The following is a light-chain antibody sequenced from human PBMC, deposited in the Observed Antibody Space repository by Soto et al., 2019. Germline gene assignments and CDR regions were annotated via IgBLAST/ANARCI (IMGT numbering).Light chain of an antibody. CDR1: SSDVGSYNY. J-gene: IGLJ2*01. V-gene: IGLV2-8*01. CDR3: SSYAGSNIV. Sequence: QSALTQPPSASGSPGQSVTISCTGTSSDVGSYNYVSWYQQHPGKAPKLMIYEVSKRPSGVPDRFSGSKSGNTASLTVSGLQAVDEAEYYCSSYAGSNIVFGGGTQLTVL. CDR2: EVS.